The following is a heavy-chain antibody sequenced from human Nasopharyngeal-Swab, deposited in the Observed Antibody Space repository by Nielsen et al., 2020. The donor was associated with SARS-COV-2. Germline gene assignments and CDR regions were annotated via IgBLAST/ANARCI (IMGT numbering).Heavy chain of an antibody. CDR3: VTGLQQYRLQFDY. J-gene: IGHJ4*02. V-gene: IGHV1-24*01. Sequence: ASVNVSRKVSGYTLTELSIHWVRQAPGKGLEWMGGFDPETDETLYAQKFQGRVTMTQDTSTDAAYMKVNRLRSEDTAIYYCVTGLQQYRLQFDYWGQGTLVTVSS. D-gene: IGHD1-1*01. CDR1: GYTLTELS. CDR2: FDPETDET.